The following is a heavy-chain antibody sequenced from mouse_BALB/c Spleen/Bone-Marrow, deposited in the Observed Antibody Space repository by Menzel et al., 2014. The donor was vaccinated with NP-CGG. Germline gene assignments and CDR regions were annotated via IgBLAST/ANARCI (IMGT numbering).Heavy chain of an antibody. Sequence: VQLQQSAAELVKPGASVKLSCRASGFNIKDTYLHWVKQRPEQGLDWIGRIDPAIFTKYDPKFQGKATITADTSSNTAYLHLSSLTSEDASVYCCTSYRYGWYFDVWGAGTPVTVSA. D-gene: IGHD2-14*01. CDR2: IDPAIFT. J-gene: IGHJ1*01. V-gene: IGHV14-3*02. CDR3: TSYRYGWYFDV. CDR1: GFNIKDTY.